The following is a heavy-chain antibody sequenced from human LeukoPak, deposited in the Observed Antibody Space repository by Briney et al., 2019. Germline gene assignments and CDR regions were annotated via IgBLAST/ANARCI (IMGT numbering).Heavy chain of an antibody. CDR1: GYTFTGYY. CDR2: INPNSGGT. J-gene: IGHJ4*02. D-gene: IGHD3-9*01. CDR3: ARSPHILTGEKFEY. Sequence: ASVKVSCKASGYTFTGYYIHWVRQAPGQGLEWMGWINPNSGGTNYAEKFQGRVTMTRDTSISTAYMEVIRLRSDDTAVYYCARSPHILTGEKFEYWGQGTRVTVS. V-gene: IGHV1-2*02.